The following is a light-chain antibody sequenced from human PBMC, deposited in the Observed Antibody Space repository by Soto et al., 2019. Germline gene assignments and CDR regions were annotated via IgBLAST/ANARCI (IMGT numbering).Light chain of an antibody. J-gene: IGKJ2*01. Sequence: ETVLTQSPATLSVSPGERATFSCRASQSVTTNLAWYQQKPGQVPRLLIYGASTRATGIPARFSGRGSGTEFTLSISSLQSDDFAIYHCQQYHSWPHTFGQGTKLEIK. CDR1: QSVTTN. CDR3: QQYHSWPHT. CDR2: GAS. V-gene: IGKV3-15*01.